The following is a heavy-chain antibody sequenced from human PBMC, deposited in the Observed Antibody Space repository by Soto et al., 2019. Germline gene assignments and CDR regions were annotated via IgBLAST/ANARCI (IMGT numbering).Heavy chain of an antibody. D-gene: IGHD3-10*01. CDR1: GVSISSYY. CDR2: IYYSGST. V-gene: IGHV4-59*01. Sequence: ASETLSLTCTVSGVSISSYYWSWIRQPPGKGLEWIGYIYYSGSTNYNPSLKSRVTISVATSKNQFSLKLSSVTAADTAVYYCARAPRGNYGYPSYFDYWGQGTLVTVSS. CDR3: ARAPRGNYGYPSYFDY. J-gene: IGHJ4*02.